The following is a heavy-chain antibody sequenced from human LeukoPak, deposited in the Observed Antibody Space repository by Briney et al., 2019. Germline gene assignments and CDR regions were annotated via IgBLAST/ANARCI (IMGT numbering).Heavy chain of an antibody. V-gene: IGHV1-24*01. Sequence: ASVKVSCKVSGYTLTELSMHWVRQAPGKGLEWMGGFDSEDGETIYAQKLQGRVTMIEDKSTDTAYMELSSLRCEKTAVYYCAAGRWFDHWGQGTLVTVSS. CDR1: GYTLTELS. CDR3: AAGRWFDH. CDR2: FDSEDGET. J-gene: IGHJ5*02. D-gene: IGHD3-10*01.